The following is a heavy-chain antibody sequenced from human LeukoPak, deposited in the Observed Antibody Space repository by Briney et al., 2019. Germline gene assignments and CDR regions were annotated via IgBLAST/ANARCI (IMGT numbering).Heavy chain of an antibody. V-gene: IGHV1-69*13. CDR1: GYTFTNYG. CDR3: ARGATETSFDY. J-gene: IGHJ4*02. Sequence: SVKVSCKASGYTFTNYGISWVRQAPGQGLEWMGGIIPIFGTANYAQKFQGRITITADESTSTAYMELSSLRSEDTAVYYCARGATETSFDYWGQGTLVTVSS. CDR2: IIPIFGTA.